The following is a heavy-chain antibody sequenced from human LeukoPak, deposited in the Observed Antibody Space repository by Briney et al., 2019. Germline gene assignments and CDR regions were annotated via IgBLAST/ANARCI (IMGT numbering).Heavy chain of an antibody. CDR1: GGSISSSDYY. Sequence: PSETLSLTCTVSGGSISSSDYYWTWIRQPPGKGLEWIGYIFYSGTTYYNPSLKSRLAMSVDTSKNQFSLNVSSVVAADTAIYYCAREKRGESIPTPGTLDYWGQGTLVTVSS. D-gene: IGHD1-1*01. J-gene: IGHJ4*02. V-gene: IGHV4-30-4*01. CDR2: IFYSGTT. CDR3: AREKRGESIPTPGTLDY.